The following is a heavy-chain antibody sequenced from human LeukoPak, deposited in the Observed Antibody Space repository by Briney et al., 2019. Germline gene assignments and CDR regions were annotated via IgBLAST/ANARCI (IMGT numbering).Heavy chain of an antibody. CDR1: AFTFSSYG. V-gene: IGHV3-23*01. J-gene: IGHJ3*02. D-gene: IGHD4-17*01. Sequence: GGSLRLSCAASAFTFSSYGMHWVRQAPGKGLEWVSAISGSGGSTYYADSVKGRFTISRDNSKNTLYLQMNSLRAEDTAVYYCAKDRATVTTPIPHAFDIWGQGTMVTVSS. CDR3: AKDRATVTTPIPHAFDI. CDR2: ISGSGGST.